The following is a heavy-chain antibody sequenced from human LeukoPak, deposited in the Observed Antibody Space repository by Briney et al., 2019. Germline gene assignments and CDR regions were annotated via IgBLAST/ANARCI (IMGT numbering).Heavy chain of an antibody. V-gene: IGHV3-23*01. CDR1: GFTFSSYA. J-gene: IGHJ6*03. Sequence: GGSLRLFCAASGFTFSSYAMSWVRQARGKGLEWVFAISGSGGSTYYADSVKGRFTIYRDNSKNTLYLQMNSLRAEDTAVYYCAKRYCSSTSCYVYYYYYMDVWGKGTTVTVSS. CDR3: AKRYCSSTSCYVYYYYYMDV. CDR2: ISGSGGST. D-gene: IGHD2-2*01.